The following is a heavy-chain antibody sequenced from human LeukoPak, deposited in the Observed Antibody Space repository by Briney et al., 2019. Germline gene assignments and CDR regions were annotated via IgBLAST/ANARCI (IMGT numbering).Heavy chain of an antibody. J-gene: IGHJ4*02. CDR3: ARDESYYYDSSGYYNFDY. CDR2: ISSGSGHI. V-gene: IGHV3-21*01. CDR1: GFTFSAYS. D-gene: IGHD3-22*01. Sequence: GGSLRLSCAASGFTFSAYSMNWVREAPGKGLEWVSSISSGSGHIYYADSLQGRFTISRDNAKNSLYLQMNSLRAEDTAVYYCARDESYYYDSSGYYNFDYWGQGTLVTVSS.